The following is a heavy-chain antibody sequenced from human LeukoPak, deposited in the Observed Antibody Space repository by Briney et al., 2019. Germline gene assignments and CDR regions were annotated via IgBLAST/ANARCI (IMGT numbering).Heavy chain of an antibody. J-gene: IGHJ4*02. CDR1: GFTFSSYA. CDR2: ISYDGSNE. D-gene: IGHD6-19*01. V-gene: IGHV3-30-3*01. CDR3: ARDFRAVAGNFEY. Sequence: GRSLRLSCAAFGFTFSSYAMHWVRQAPGKGLEWVALISYDGSNEHYADSVKGRFTISRDNSKNTLYLQMNSLRADDTAMYYCARDFRAVAGNFEYWGQGTLVTLSS.